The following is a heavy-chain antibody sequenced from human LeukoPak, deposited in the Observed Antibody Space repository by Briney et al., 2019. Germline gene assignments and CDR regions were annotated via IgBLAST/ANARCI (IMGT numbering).Heavy chain of an antibody. J-gene: IGHJ5*02. CDR2: MSRSGST. CDR3: ARHESGSCAP. Sequence: PSQTLSLTCTVSRGSISSGRYHWNWIRQPAGKGLEWIGRMSRSGSTNYNPSLKSRVSISLHASENQFSLKLSSVTAADTAVYYCARHESGSCAPWGQGTLVTVSS. CDR1: RGSISSGRYH. V-gene: IGHV4-61*02. D-gene: IGHD1-26*01.